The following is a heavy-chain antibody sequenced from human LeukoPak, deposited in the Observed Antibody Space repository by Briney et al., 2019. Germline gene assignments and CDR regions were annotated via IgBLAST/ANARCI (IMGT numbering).Heavy chain of an antibody. Sequence: PRGSLRLSCAASGFTFNSYWMNWVRQAPGKGLEWVANIKQDGSDKYYVDSVKGRFTISRDNAKNSLYLQMNSLRAEDTAVYYCARGVNWWYFDLWGRGTLVTVSS. J-gene: IGHJ2*01. D-gene: IGHD1-1*01. CDR2: IKQDGSDK. CDR1: GFTFNSYW. CDR3: ARGVNWWYFDL. V-gene: IGHV3-7*01.